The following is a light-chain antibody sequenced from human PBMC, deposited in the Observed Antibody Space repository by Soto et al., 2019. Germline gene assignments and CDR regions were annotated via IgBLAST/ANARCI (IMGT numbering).Light chain of an antibody. CDR2: LGS. V-gene: IGKV2-28*01. Sequence: DIVMTHSPLSLPVTPGEPASISCRSSQSLLHSNGYNYLDWYLQKPGQSPQLLIYLGSNRASGVPDRFSGSGSGTDFTLKISRVEAEDVGVYYCMQALQTPPTFGQGTKV. CDR1: QSLLHSNGYNY. J-gene: IGKJ1*01. CDR3: MQALQTPPT.